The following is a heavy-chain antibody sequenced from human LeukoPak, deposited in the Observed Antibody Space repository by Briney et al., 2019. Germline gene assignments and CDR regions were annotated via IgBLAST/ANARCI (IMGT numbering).Heavy chain of an antibody. V-gene: IGHV4-31*03. CDR3: ATTMGRVTSFDY. Sequence: PSETLSLTCTVSGGSISSGGYSWSWIRQHPGKGLEWIGYIYYSGSTYYNPSLKSRVTISVDTSKNQFSLKLSSVTAADTAVYYCATTMGRVTSFDYWGQGTLVTVSS. J-gene: IGHJ4*02. CDR2: IYYSGST. D-gene: IGHD5-24*01. CDR1: GGSISSGGYS.